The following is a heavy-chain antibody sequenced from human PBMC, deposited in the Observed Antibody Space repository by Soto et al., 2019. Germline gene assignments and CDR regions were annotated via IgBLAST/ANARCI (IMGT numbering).Heavy chain of an antibody. J-gene: IGHJ4*02. CDR3: ARQRKEGEYVDY. CDR1: GGSISSYY. V-gene: IGHV4-59*08. Sequence: SETLSLTCTVSGGSISSYYWSWVRQPPGKGLEWIGYIYYSGSTNYNPSLKSRVTISVDTSKNQFSLKLSSVTAADTAVYYCARQRKEGEYVDYWGQGTLVTVSS. CDR2: IYYSGST.